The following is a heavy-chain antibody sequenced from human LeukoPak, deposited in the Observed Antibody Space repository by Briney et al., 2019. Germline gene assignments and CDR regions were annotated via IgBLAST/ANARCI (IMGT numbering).Heavy chain of an antibody. CDR1: GGTLSSYA. CDR3: ARHVLRFLEWLLSHDAFDI. Sequence: SVKVSCKASGGTLSSYAISWVRQAPGQGLEWMGGIIPIFGTANYAQKFQGRVTITADESTSTAYMELSSLRSEDTAVYYRARHVLRFLEWLLSHDAFDIWGQGTMVTVSS. CDR2: IIPIFGTA. D-gene: IGHD3-3*01. V-gene: IGHV1-69*01. J-gene: IGHJ3*02.